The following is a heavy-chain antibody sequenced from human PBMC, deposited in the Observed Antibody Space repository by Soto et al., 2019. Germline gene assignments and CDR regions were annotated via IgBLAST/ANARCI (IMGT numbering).Heavy chain of an antibody. CDR2: IWYDGNDK. CDR1: GFTFSSYG. J-gene: IGHJ5*02. CDR3: ARERGQQVIRKWFDP. V-gene: IGHV3-33*01. D-gene: IGHD6-13*01. Sequence: GGSLRLSCAASGFTFSSYGMHWVRQAPGKGLEWVAVIWYDGNDKYYADSVKGRFTISRDNSKNTLYLQMNSLRVEDTAVYYCARERGQQVIRKWFDPWGQGTLVNVS.